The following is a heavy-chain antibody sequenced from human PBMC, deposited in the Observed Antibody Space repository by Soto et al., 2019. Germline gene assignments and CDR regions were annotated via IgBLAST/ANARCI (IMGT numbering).Heavy chain of an antibody. Sequence: ASVKVSCKASGYTFTGYYMHWVRQAPGQGLEWMGWINPNSGGTNYAQKFQGRVTMTRDTSISTAYMELSRLRSDDTAVYYCARGASRYFGWLLPFYCWGQGTLVTSPQ. D-gene: IGHD3-9*01. V-gene: IGHV1-2*02. J-gene: IGHJ4*02. CDR3: ARGASRYFGWLLPFYC. CDR1: GYTFTGYY. CDR2: INPNSGGT.